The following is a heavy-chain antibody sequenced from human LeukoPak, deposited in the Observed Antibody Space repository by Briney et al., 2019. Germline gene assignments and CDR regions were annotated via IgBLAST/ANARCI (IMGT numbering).Heavy chain of an antibody. CDR1: GGTLSSYA. CDR2: IIPIFGTA. D-gene: IGHD2-2*01. J-gene: IGHJ5*02. V-gene: IGHV1-69*13. CDR3: ARGQPRVVPAAIRGWFDP. Sequence: SVKVSCKASGGTLSSYAISWVRQAPGQGLKWMGGIIPIFGTANYAQKFQGRVTITADESTSTAYMELSSLRSEDTAVYYCARGQPRVVPAAIRGWFDPWGQGTLVTVSS.